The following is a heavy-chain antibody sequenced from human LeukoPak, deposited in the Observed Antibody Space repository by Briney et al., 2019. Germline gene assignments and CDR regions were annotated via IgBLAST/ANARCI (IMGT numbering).Heavy chain of an antibody. CDR2: IYTSGST. CDR1: GGSISSYY. CDR3: ARRITIFGVVGDAFDI. D-gene: IGHD3-3*01. Sequence: SETLSLTCTASGGSISSYYWSWIRQPPGKGLEWIGYIYTSGSTNYNPSLKSRVTISVDTSKNQFSLKLSSVTAADTAVYYCARRITIFGVVGDAFDIWGQGTMVTVSS. V-gene: IGHV4-4*09. J-gene: IGHJ3*02.